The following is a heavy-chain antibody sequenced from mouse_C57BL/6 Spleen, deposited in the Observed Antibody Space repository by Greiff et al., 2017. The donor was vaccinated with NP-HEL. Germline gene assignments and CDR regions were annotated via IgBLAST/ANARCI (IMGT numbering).Heavy chain of an antibody. CDR3: ARDRACSSYDYAMDY. CDR2: ISDGGSYT. D-gene: IGHD1-1*01. Sequence: EVMLVESGGGLVKPGGSLKLSCAASGFTFSSYAMSWVRQTPEKRLEWVATISDGGSYTYYPDNVKGRFTISRDNAKNNLYLQMSHLKSEDTAMYYCARDRACSSYDYAMDYWGQGTSVTVSS. CDR1: GFTFSSYA. J-gene: IGHJ4*01. V-gene: IGHV5-4*01.